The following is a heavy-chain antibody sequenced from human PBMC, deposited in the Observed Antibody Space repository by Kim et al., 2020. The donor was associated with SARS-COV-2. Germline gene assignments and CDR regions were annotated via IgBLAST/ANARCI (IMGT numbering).Heavy chain of an antibody. Sequence: ASVKVSCKASGYSFTSYGISWVRQAPGQGLEWMGWISTYNSNTKYAQNFQGRVTMTTDTTTSTSYMDLRSLRSDDTAVYYCARGGQYYDSSGYLKGDYWGQGTLVTVSS. D-gene: IGHD3-22*01. V-gene: IGHV1-18*01. J-gene: IGHJ4*02. CDR2: ISTYNSNT. CDR1: GYSFTSYG. CDR3: ARGGQYYDSSGYLKGDY.